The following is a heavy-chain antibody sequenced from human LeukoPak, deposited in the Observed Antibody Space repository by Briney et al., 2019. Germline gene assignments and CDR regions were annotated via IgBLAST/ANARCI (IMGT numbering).Heavy chain of an antibody. CDR2: ISAYNGNT. D-gene: IGHD3-3*01. V-gene: IGHV1-18*01. CDR3: ARSLGYDDFWSGYYTEGDY. Sequence: GASVKVSCKASGYTFTSYAMNWVRQAPGQGLEWMGWISAYNGNTNYAQKLQGRVTMTTDTSTSTAYMELRSLRSDDTAVYYCARSLGYDDFWSGYYTEGDYWGQGTLVTVSS. CDR1: GYTFTSYA. J-gene: IGHJ4*02.